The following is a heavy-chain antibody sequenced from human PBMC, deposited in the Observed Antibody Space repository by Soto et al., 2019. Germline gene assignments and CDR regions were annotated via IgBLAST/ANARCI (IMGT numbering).Heavy chain of an antibody. Sequence: QVQLVESGGGVVQPGRSLRLSCAASGFTFSSYGMHWVRQAPGKGLEWVAVIWYDGSNKYYADSVKGRFTISRDNSKNTLYLQMNSLRAEDTAVYYCASGYFGDWGMDVWGQGTTVTVSS. V-gene: IGHV3-33*01. CDR3: ASGYFGDWGMDV. CDR1: GFTFSSYG. D-gene: IGHD3-16*01. J-gene: IGHJ6*02. CDR2: IWYDGSNK.